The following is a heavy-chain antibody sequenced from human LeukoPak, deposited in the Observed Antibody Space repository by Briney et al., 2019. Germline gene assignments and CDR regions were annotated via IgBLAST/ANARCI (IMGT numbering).Heavy chain of an antibody. CDR3: ARVSGPGMNEYFHL. CDR1: GFTFSGAW. V-gene: IGHV3-74*01. Sequence: GGSLRLSCAASGFTFSGAWLHWVRQAPGKGLVWVSRINNDGTTTKYADSVKGRFTISRDNAKNTLYLQMNSLGAEDTAVYYCARVSGPGMNEYFHLWGQGTLVTVSS. D-gene: IGHD3-10*01. CDR2: INNDGTTT. J-gene: IGHJ1*01.